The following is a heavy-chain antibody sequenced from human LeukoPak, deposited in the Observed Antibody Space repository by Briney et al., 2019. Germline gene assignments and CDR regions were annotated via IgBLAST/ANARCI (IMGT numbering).Heavy chain of an antibody. Sequence: SETLSLTCAVYGGSFSGYYWSWIRQPPGKGLEWIGEINHSGSTNYNPSLKSQVTISVDTSKNQFSLKLSSVTAADTAVYYCARGSDSDFDYWGQGTLVTVSS. CDR2: INHSGST. J-gene: IGHJ4*02. CDR1: GGSFSGYY. CDR3: ARGSDSDFDY. V-gene: IGHV4-34*01.